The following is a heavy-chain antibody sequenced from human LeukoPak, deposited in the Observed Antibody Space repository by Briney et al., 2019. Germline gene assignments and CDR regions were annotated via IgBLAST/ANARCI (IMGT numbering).Heavy chain of an antibody. CDR3: ARDPPLDGWGDH. V-gene: IGHV3-53*01. J-gene: IGHJ4*02. D-gene: IGHD3-10*01. CDR1: GLTVATTY. CDR2: IYSGGST. Sequence: GGSLRLSCAASGLTVATTYMSWVRQAPGKGREWFSLIYSGGSTYYADSVKGRFTISRDNSKNTLYLQMNSLSAEDTAVYYCARDPPLDGWGDHWGLGTLVTVSS.